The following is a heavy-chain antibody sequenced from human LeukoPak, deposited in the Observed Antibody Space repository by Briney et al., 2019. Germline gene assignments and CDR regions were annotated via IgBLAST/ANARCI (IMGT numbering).Heavy chain of an antibody. CDR2: ISYDGSNK. D-gene: IGHD3-3*01. Sequence: GGSLRLSCAASGFTFSSYGMHWVRQAPGKGLEWVAVISYDGSNKYYADSVKGRFTISRDNSKNTLYLQMNSLRAEDTAVYYCAKEALDYYFDYWGQGTLVTVSS. J-gene: IGHJ4*02. CDR1: GFTFSSYG. V-gene: IGHV3-30*18. CDR3: AKEALDYYFDY.